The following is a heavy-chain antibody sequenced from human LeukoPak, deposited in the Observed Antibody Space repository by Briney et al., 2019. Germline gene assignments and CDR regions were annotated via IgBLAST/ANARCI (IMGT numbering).Heavy chain of an antibody. CDR2: ISSSGSTI. V-gene: IGHV3-48*03. J-gene: IGHJ4*02. D-gene: IGHD4-11*01. CDR1: GFTFSSYE. Sequence: GGSLRLSCAASGFTFSSYEMNWVRQAPGKGLEWVSYISSSGSTIYYADSVKGRFTISRDNAKNSLYLQMNSLRAEDTAVYYCARGPSHDYSNPDYFDYWGQGTLVTVSS. CDR3: ARGPSHDYSNPDYFDY.